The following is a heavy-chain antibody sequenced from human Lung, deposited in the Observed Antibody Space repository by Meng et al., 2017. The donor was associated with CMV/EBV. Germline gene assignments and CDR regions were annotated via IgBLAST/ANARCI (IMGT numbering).Heavy chain of an antibody. D-gene: IGHD2-21*01. CDR3: ARVYCGGDCSFDY. J-gene: IGHJ4*02. CDR1: GHTFTDYY. CDR2: INVYSGGT. V-gene: IGHV1-2*02. Sequence: ASXXVSXKASGHTFTDYYLHWVRQAPGQGLEWMAWINVYSGGTNSAQKFQGRVALTRDTSIRTAYMELSSLRSDDAAVYYCARVYCGGDCSFDYWGQGMLVTSPQ.